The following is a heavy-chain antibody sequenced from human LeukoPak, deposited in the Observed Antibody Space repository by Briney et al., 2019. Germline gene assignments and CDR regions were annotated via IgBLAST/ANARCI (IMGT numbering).Heavy chain of an antibody. D-gene: IGHD6-13*01. CDR1: GFTFSSYW. CDR2: IASDGSST. CDR3: ARGGSSSSWPFYY. J-gene: IGHJ4*02. Sequence: QTGGSLRLSCAASGFTFSSYWMNWVRQAPGKGLVWVSRIASDGSSTTYADSVKGRFSISRDNAKNTLYLQMNCLRVEDTAVYYCARGGSSSSWPFYYWGQGTLVTVSS. V-gene: IGHV3-74*01.